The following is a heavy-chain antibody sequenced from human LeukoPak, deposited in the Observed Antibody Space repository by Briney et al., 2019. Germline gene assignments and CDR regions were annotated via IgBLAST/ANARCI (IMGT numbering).Heavy chain of an antibody. CDR1: GFTFSSYS. CDR3: ARSDNSGSYSGAFDI. D-gene: IGHD1-26*01. CDR2: ISSSSSTI. Sequence: GGSLRLSCAASGFTFSSYSMNWVRQAPGKGLEWVSYISSSSSTIYYADSVKGRFTISRDNAKNSLYLQMNSLRAEDTAVYYCARSDNSGSYSGAFDIWGPGTMVTVSS. J-gene: IGHJ3*02. V-gene: IGHV3-48*01.